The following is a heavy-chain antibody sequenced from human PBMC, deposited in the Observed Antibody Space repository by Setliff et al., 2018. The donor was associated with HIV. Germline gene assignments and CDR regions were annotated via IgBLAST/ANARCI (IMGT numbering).Heavy chain of an antibody. CDR2: IQHSGRT. Sequence: SETLSLTCAVYGGSFSGYCWSWIRQPPGKGLEWIGEIQHSGRTNYNPSLKSRVTTSVDTSKNQFSLKLSSVTAADTAVYYCARHGGVRIQRRTGIDYWGQGTLVTVSS. CDR1: GGSFSGYC. V-gene: IGHV4-34*01. CDR3: ARHGGVRIQRRTGIDY. J-gene: IGHJ4*02. D-gene: IGHD5-18*01.